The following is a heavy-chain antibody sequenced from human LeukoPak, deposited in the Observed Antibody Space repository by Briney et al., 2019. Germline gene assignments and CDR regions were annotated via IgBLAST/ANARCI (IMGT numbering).Heavy chain of an antibody. CDR3: ARDPPIYSGSYESYFDY. J-gene: IGHJ4*02. Sequence: SVKVSCKASGGTFSSYAISWVRQAPGQGLEWTGRIIPILGIANYAQKFQGRVTITADKSTSTAYMELSSLRSEDTAVYYCARDPPIYSGSYESYFDYWGQGTLVTVSS. V-gene: IGHV1-69*04. D-gene: IGHD1-26*01. CDR2: IIPILGIA. CDR1: GGTFSSYA.